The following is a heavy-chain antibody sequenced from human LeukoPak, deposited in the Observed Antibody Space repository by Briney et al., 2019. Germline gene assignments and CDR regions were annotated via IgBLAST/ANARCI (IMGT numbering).Heavy chain of an antibody. CDR2: IGGSGTRT. Sequence: AGGSLRLSCSASGFTFTTYGMNWVRQAPGKGLEWVSGIGGSGTRTYYADSVKGRFTISRDNSKNTLYLQMNSLRDEDTAVYYCAKDSHWILFDDWGQGTLVTVFS. D-gene: IGHD2-2*03. CDR3: AKDSHWILFDD. J-gene: IGHJ4*02. V-gene: IGHV3-23*01. CDR1: GFTFTTYG.